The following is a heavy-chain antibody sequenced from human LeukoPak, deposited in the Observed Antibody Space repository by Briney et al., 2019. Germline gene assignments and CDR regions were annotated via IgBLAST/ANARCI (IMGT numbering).Heavy chain of an antibody. J-gene: IGHJ4*02. V-gene: IGHV3-23*01. Sequence: GGSLSLSCAASGFTFSSYAMSWVRQAPEKGLEWVSAISGSGGSTYYADSVKGRFTISRDNSKNTLYLQMNSLRAEDTAVYYCARPSVGATNYYFDYRGQGTLVTVSS. CDR2: ISGSGGST. CDR3: ARPSVGATNYYFDY. CDR1: GFTFSSYA. D-gene: IGHD1-26*01.